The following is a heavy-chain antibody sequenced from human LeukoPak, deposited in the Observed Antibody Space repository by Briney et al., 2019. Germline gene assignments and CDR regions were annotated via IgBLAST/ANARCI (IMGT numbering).Heavy chain of an antibody. V-gene: IGHV1-18*01. D-gene: IGHD6-19*01. CDR3: ARDRSSGWTGVFDY. CDR1: GYTFTSYG. Sequence: ASVKVSCRASGYTFTSYGISWVRQAPGQGLEWMGWISAYNGNTNYAQKFQGRVTMTTGTSTSTAYMELRSLGSDDTAVYYCARDRSSGWTGVFDYWGQGTLVTVSS. J-gene: IGHJ4*02. CDR2: ISAYNGNT.